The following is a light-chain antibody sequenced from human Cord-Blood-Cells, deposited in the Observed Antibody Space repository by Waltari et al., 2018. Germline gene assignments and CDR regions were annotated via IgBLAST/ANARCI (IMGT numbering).Light chain of an antibody. V-gene: IGLV2-14*01. CDR1: SRHVGGYNS. CDR3: SSYTSSSTLV. Sequence: QSALTQPASVSGSPGPSITISCTGTSRHVGGYNSVPWYQPHPGKAPKLMIYYVSKRPSGVSNRFSGSKSGNTASLTISGLQAEDEADYYCSSYTSSSTLVFGGGTKLTVL. CDR2: YVS. J-gene: IGLJ3*02.